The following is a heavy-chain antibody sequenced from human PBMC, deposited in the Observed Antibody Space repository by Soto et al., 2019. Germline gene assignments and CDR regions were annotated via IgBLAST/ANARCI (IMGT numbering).Heavy chain of an antibody. J-gene: IGHJ6*02. CDR2: ITSSSTRNI. CDR1: ESPSVTYT. CDR3: ARDDPIFGAIPRMDI. V-gene: IGHV3-21*06. Sequence: GGSLRLSCSASESPSVTYTIYWSPQPPGKGLEWVSSITSSSTRNIFYADSVEGRFTISRDNANNILYLQMNNLRVEDTAVYYCARDDPIFGAIPRMDIWGQGTTVTVSS. D-gene: IGHD3-3*01.